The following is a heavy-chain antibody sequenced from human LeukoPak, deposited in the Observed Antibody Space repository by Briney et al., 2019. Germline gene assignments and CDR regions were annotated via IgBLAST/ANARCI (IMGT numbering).Heavy chain of an antibody. D-gene: IGHD1-26*01. J-gene: IGHJ4*02. CDR1: GFTFSSYG. V-gene: IGHV3-30*02. CDR2: IRYDGSDK. CDR3: AKEVGATHRFDY. Sequence: GGSLRLSCAASGFTFSSYGMHWVRQAPGKGLEWVAFIRYDGSDKNYADSVKGRFVISRDNSKKTLYLQMNSLRPEDTAVYYCAKEVGATHRFDYWGQGTLVTVSS.